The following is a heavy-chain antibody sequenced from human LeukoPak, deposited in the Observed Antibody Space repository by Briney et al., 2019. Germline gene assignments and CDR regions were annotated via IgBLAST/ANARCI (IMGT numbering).Heavy chain of an antibody. V-gene: IGHV3-53*01. D-gene: IGHD3-3*01. CDR2: IYSGGST. J-gene: IGHJ6*02. CDR1: GFTVSSNY. CDR3: ARTLYWSENGMGV. Sequence: PGGSLRLSCAASGFTVSSNYMSWVRQAPGKGLEWVSVIYSGGSTYYADSVKGRFTISRDNSKNTLYLQMNSLRAEDTAVYYCARTLYWSENGMGVWGQGTTVTVSS.